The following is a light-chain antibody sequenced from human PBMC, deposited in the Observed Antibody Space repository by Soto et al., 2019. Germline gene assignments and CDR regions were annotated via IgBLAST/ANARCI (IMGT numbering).Light chain of an antibody. CDR2: GAS. CDR3: QQYNSWPYT. V-gene: IGKV3-15*01. CDR1: QSVSSN. Sequence: EIVMTQSPATLSVSPGERATLTCRASQSVSSNLAWYQQKFGQAPRLLIYGASTRATGIPARFSGSGSGTEFTLTISSLQSEDIAVYYCQQYNSWPYTFGQGAKLEIK. J-gene: IGKJ2*01.